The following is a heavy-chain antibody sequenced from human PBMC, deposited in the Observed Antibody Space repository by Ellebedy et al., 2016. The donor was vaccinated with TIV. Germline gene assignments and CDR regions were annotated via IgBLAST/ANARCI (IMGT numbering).Heavy chain of an antibody. CDR3: ARAITEDYWYLNL. CDR1: GYSFASYW. Sequence: PGGSLRLSCKASGYSFASYWIGWVRQMPGEGLEWMGGVYPGDTNTGYSTSFQGQVTIPADKSSTPAYLQWSSLNASDPAMYYCARAITEDYWYLNLWGRGTQITVSS. V-gene: IGHV5-51*01. D-gene: IGHD3-10*01. CDR2: VYPGDTNT. J-gene: IGHJ2*01.